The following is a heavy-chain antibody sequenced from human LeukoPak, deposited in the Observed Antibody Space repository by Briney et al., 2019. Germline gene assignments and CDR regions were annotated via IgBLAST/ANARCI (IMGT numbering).Heavy chain of an antibody. CDR2: ISYDGSNK. D-gene: IGHD4-17*01. CDR1: GFTFSSYG. Sequence: GRSLRLSCAASGFTFSSYGMHWVRQAPGKGLEWVAVISYDGSNKYYADSVKGRFTISRDNSKNTLYLQMNSLRAEDTAVYYCARGLPPGTVTTGMDVWGQGTTVTVSS. V-gene: IGHV3-30*03. J-gene: IGHJ6*02. CDR3: ARGLPPGTVTTGMDV.